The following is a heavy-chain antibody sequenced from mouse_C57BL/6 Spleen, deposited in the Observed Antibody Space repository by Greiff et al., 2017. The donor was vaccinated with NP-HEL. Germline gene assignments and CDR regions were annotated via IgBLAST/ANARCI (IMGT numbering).Heavy chain of an antibody. J-gene: IGHJ4*01. D-gene: IGHD3-2*02. CDR2: ISSGSSTI. CDR3: AREQLNYYAMDY. V-gene: IGHV5-17*01. Sequence: EVMLVESGGGLVKPGGSLKLSCAASGFTFSDYGMHWVRQAPEKGLEWVAYISSGSSTIYYADTVKGRFTISRDNAKNTLFLQMTSLRSEDTAMYYCAREQLNYYAMDYWGQGTSVTVSS. CDR1: GFTFSDYG.